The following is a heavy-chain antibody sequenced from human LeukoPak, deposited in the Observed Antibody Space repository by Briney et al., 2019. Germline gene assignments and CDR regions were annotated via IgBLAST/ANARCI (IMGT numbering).Heavy chain of an antibody. J-gene: IGHJ6*03. CDR3: ARESFCGGDCFNYMDV. CDR2: ISYDGSNK. D-gene: IGHD2-21*01. Sequence: GGSLRLSCEASGFTFSSYGMQWVRQAPGKGLEWVAVISYDGSNKYYADSVKGRFTISRDNAKNSLYLQMNSLRAEDTAVYYCARESFCGGDCFNYMDVWGKGTTVTVSS. CDR1: GFTFSSYG. V-gene: IGHV3-30*03.